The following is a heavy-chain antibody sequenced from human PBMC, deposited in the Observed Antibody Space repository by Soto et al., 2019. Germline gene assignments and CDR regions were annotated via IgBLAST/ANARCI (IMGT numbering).Heavy chain of an antibody. D-gene: IGHD2-15*01. V-gene: IGHV3-74*01. Sequence: GESLKISCAASGFTFSSYWMHWVRQAPGKGLVWVSRINSDGSTTSYADSVRGRFTISRDNAKNTLYLQMNSLRAEDTAVYYCARVGCSGGSCYFFDYWGQGTLVTVSS. CDR2: INSDGSTT. CDR1: GFTFSSYW. J-gene: IGHJ4*02. CDR3: ARVGCSGGSCYFFDY.